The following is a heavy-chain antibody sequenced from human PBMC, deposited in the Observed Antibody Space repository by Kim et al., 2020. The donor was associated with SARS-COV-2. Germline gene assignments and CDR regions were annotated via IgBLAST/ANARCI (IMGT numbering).Heavy chain of an antibody. V-gene: IGHV3-11*01. D-gene: IGHD1-26*01. Sequence: DSVKGRFTISRANAKNSLYLKMNSLRAEDTAVYYCARDSIVGATNWFDPWGQGTLVTVSS. J-gene: IGHJ5*02. CDR3: ARDSIVGATNWFDP.